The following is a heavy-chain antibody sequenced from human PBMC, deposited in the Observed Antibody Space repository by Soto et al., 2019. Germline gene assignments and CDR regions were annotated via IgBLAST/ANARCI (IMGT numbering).Heavy chain of an antibody. Sequence: GGSLRLSCAASGFTFRSYAMHWVRQAPGKGLEWVAVISYDESDKYYADSLKGRFTISRDNSKNTLYLQMNSLRGEDTAVYYCPRDLSVAGPDYWGQGTLVTVSS. CDR3: PRDLSVAGPDY. CDR2: ISYDESDK. D-gene: IGHD6-19*01. J-gene: IGHJ4*02. CDR1: GFTFRSYA. V-gene: IGHV3-30*03.